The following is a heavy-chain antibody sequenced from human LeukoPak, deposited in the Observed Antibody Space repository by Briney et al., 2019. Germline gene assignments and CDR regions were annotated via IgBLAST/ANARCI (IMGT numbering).Heavy chain of an antibody. Sequence: QAGGSLRLSCAASGFTFSRYWMFWVRQAPGKGLEWVSAISGSGGSTYYADSVKGRFTISRDNSKNTLYLQMNSLRAEDTAVYYCAKGDDSSGYYSSFDYWGQGTLVTVSS. CDR3: AKGDDSSGYYSSFDY. V-gene: IGHV3-23*01. CDR1: GFTFSRYW. CDR2: ISGSGGST. D-gene: IGHD3-22*01. J-gene: IGHJ4*02.